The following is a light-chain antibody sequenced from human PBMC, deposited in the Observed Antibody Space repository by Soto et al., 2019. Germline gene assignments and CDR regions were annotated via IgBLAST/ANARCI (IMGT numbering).Light chain of an antibody. Sequence: IQLTQSPSFLSASVGDRVTITCRASQGISSYLAWYQHKPGKAPKLLIFKASTLETGVPSRFSGSGSETEFTLTISSLQPDDSATYYCQPYNSYSRTFGQGTKVDIK. CDR2: KAS. CDR3: QPYNSYSRT. J-gene: IGKJ1*01. CDR1: QGISSY. V-gene: IGKV1-5*03.